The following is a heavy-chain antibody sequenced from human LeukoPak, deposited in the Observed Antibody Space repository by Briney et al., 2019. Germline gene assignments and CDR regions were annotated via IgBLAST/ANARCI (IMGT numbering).Heavy chain of an antibody. CDR2: IRKDGTNS. V-gene: IGHV3-30*02. CDR3: AKDGLASSGYTQSFDY. Sequence: PGGSLRLSCAASGFTFSNYGMHWVRQAPGKGLEWLAFIRKDGTNSYYGDSVNGRFTVSRDNSKNTLYLQLNSLRTEDTAVYYCAKDGLASSGYTQSFDYWGQGTLVTVSS. D-gene: IGHD3-22*01. J-gene: IGHJ4*02. CDR1: GFTFSNYG.